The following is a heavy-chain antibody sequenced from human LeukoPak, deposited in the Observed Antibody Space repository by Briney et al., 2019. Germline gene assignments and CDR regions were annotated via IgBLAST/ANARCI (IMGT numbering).Heavy chain of an antibody. CDR2: IHYSGST. J-gene: IGHJ4*02. CDR3: ARDQGGNYFN. Sequence: SEALSLTCTVSGASVNGASVTTYYWSWIRQPPGKGLEWIGYIHYSGSTSYNPSLKSRATISGDRSKNQFSLNLTSVTAADTAVYYCARDQGGNYFNWGQGTLVTVSS. V-gene: IGHV4-61*01. D-gene: IGHD1-7*01. CDR1: GASVNGASVTTYY.